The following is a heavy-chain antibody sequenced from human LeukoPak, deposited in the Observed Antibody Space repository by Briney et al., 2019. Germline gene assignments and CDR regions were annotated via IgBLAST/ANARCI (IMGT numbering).Heavy chain of an antibody. V-gene: IGHV3-23*01. CDR1: GFTFSSFA. CDR3: AKMRGHPREAYYFDP. Sequence: GGSLRLSCAASGFTFSSFAVGWVRQAPGKGLEWVSSIDNGGTTYYSGSVKGRFTISRDNSKNTLYLQVNSLRAEDTAVYYCAKMRGHPREAYYFDPWGQGALVTVCS. D-gene: IGHD1-26*01. J-gene: IGHJ4*02. CDR2: IDNGGTT.